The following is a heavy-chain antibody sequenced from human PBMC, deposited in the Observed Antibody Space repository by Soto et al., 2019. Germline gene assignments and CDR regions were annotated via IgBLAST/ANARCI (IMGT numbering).Heavy chain of an antibody. D-gene: IGHD3-3*01. V-gene: IGHV3-9*01. CDR2: INWNSRVL. CDR3: AKGRYDFWSPYYFDS. CDR1: GLNFDDFA. J-gene: IGHJ4*02. Sequence: VQLVESGGRLVQPGRSLRLSCVGTGLNFDDFAMHWVRQAPGKGLEWVSGINWNSRVLAYADSVKGRFTISRDNAKNSLYMQMDSLRDEDTALYYCAKGRYDFWSPYYFDSWGQGTLVTVSS.